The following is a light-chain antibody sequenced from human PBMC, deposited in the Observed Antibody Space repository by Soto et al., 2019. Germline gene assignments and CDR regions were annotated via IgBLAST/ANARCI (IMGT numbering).Light chain of an antibody. CDR1: QSVSSSY. Sequence: EIVLTQSPGTLSLSPGERATLSCRASQSVSSSYLAWYQQKPGQAPRLLIYGASSRATGIPDRFSGSGSGTDFTLTISRLEPEDFAVYYCQQYGSSPLTFGGGTKGDIK. CDR3: QQYGSSPLT. J-gene: IGKJ4*01. CDR2: GAS. V-gene: IGKV3-20*01.